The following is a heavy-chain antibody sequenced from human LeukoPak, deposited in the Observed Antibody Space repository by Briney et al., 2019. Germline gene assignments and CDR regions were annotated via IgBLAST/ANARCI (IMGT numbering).Heavy chain of an antibody. CDR2: ISSSGSSI. CDR3: ARVRQTTVTTAYYFDY. Sequence: PGGSLRLSCAASGFTFSSYEMNWVRQAPGKGLVWVSYISSSGSSIYYADSVKGRFTISRGNAKNSLYLQMNSLRAEDTAVYYCARVRQTTVTTAYYFDYWGQGTLVTVSS. V-gene: IGHV3-48*03. J-gene: IGHJ4*02. D-gene: IGHD4-17*01. CDR1: GFTFSSYE.